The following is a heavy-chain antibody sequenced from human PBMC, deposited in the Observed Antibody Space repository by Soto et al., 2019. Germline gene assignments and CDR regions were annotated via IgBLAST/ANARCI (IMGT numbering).Heavy chain of an antibody. D-gene: IGHD3-10*01. V-gene: IGHV1-18*01. CDR2: ISAYNGNT. Sequence: GASVKVSCKASGYTFTSYGISWVRQAPGQGLEWMGWISAYNGNTNYAQKLQGRVTMTTDTSTSTAYMKLRSLRSDDTAVYYCARYMVRGVGYYYGMDVWGQGTTVTSP. J-gene: IGHJ6*02. CDR3: ARYMVRGVGYYYGMDV. CDR1: GYTFTSYG.